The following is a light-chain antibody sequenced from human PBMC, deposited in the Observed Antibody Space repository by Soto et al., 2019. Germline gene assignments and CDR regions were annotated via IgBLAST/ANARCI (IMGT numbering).Light chain of an antibody. CDR1: QGVGY. V-gene: IGKV3-15*01. CDR3: QHTLKWPPT. Sequence: VLTQSVCTLSLPPGERATLSCRASQGVGYLAWYQQKPGQSPRLLIYDTSARAAGIPARLSGSGSATEFTLTISSLQSEDFALYYCQHTLKWPPTFGQGTKVAIK. CDR2: DTS. J-gene: IGKJ1*01.